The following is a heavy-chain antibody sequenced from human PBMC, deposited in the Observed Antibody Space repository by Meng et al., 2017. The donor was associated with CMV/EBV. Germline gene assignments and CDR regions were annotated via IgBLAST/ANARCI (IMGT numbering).Heavy chain of an antibody. CDR1: GGTFSSYA. CDR2: IIPIFGTA. CDR3: AREGGIVVVPAAPGWFDP. V-gene: IGHV1-69*12. Sequence: QGQLVQSWGDVKKPGSSVKVSCKASGGTFSSYAISWVRQAPGQGLEWMGGIIPIFGTANYAQKFQGRVTITADESTSTAYMELSSLRSEDTAVYYCAREGGIVVVPAAPGWFDPWGQGTLVTVSS. D-gene: IGHD2-2*01. J-gene: IGHJ5*02.